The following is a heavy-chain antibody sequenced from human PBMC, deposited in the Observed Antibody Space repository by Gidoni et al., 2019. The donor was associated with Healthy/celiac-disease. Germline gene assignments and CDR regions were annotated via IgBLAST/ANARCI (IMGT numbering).Heavy chain of an antibody. CDR3: TRAAMGLFDY. J-gene: IGHJ4*02. Sequence: EVQLVESGGGLVKPGRSLRLSCTASGFTFGDYAMSWFRQAPGKGLEWVGFIRSKAYGGTTEYAASVKGGFTISRDDSKSIAYLQMNSLKTEDTAVYYCTRAAMGLFDYWGQGTLVTVSS. V-gene: IGHV3-49*05. D-gene: IGHD5-18*01. CDR1: GFTFGDYA. CDR2: IRSKAYGGTT.